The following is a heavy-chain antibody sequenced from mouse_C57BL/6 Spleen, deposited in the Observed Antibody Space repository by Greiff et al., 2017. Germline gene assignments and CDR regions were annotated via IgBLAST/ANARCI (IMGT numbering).Heavy chain of an antibody. V-gene: IGHV2-6-1*01. Sequence: QVQLKESGPGLVAPSQSLSITCTVSGFSLTSYGVHWVRQPPGKGLEWLVVIWSDGSTTYNSALKSRLSISKDNSKSQVFLKMNSLQTDDTAMYYCARHGSDYYGSSPFAYWGQGTLVTVSA. CDR3: ARHGSDYYGSSPFAY. D-gene: IGHD1-1*01. CDR2: IWSDGST. CDR1: GFSLTSYG. J-gene: IGHJ3*01.